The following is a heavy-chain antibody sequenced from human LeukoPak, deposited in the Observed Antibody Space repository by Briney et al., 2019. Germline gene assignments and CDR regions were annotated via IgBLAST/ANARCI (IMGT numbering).Heavy chain of an antibody. CDR1: GGSISSHY. J-gene: IGHJ3*02. CDR3: ARDVGLHCSSTSCYTKIGALDI. V-gene: IGHV4-59*11. CDR2: IYYSGST. D-gene: IGHD2-2*02. Sequence: SETLSLTCTVSGGSISSHYWSWIRQPPGKGLEWIGYIYYSGSTNYNPSLKSRVTISVDTSKNQFSLKLSSVTAADTAVYYCARDVGLHCSSTSCYTKIGALDIWGQGTMVTVSS.